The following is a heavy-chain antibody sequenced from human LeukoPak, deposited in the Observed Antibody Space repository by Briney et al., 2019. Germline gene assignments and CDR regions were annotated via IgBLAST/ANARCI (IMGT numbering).Heavy chain of an antibody. J-gene: IGHJ3*02. V-gene: IGHV3-49*04. Sequence: PGGSLRLSCTASGFTFGDYAMSWVRQAPGKGLEWVGFIRSKAYGGTTEYAASVKGRFTISRDDSKSIAYLQMNSLKTEDTAVYYCTLDIAAAGVHAFDIWGQGTMVTVSS. CDR1: GFTFGDYA. CDR2: IRSKAYGGTT. CDR3: TLDIAAAGVHAFDI. D-gene: IGHD6-13*01.